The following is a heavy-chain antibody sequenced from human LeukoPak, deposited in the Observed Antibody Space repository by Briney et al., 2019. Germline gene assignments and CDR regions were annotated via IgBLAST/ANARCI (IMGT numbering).Heavy chain of an antibody. CDR3: ARALGATDY. CDR2: INHSGST. CDR1: GGSFSGYY. Sequence: PSETLSLTCAVYGGSFSGYYWSWIRQPPGKGLEWIGEINHSGSTNYNPSLKSRVTISVDTSKNQFSLKLSSVTAVDTAVYYCARALGATDYWGQGTLVTVSS. D-gene: IGHD1-26*01. V-gene: IGHV4-34*01. J-gene: IGHJ4*02.